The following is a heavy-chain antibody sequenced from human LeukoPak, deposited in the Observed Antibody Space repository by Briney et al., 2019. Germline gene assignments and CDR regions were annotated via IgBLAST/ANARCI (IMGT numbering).Heavy chain of an antibody. CDR2: INPNSGGT. D-gene: IGHD6-13*01. CDR3: ARKHSSSLHH. Sequence: ASVKVSCKASGYTFTAYYIHWVRQAPGQGLEWIGWINPNSGGTNYAQSFQGRVTMTGDTSISTAYMELSRLRSDDTAVYFCARKHSSSLHHWGQGTLVTVSS. CDR1: GYTFTAYY. V-gene: IGHV1-2*02. J-gene: IGHJ1*01.